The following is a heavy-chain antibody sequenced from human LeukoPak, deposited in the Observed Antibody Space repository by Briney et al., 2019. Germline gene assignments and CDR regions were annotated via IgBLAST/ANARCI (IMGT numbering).Heavy chain of an antibody. CDR2: ISYDGSNK. CDR1: GFTFSSYA. Sequence: PGGSLRLSCAASGFTFSSYAMHWVRQAPGKGLEWVAVISYDGSNKYYADSVKGRFTISRDNSKNTLYLQMNSLRAEDTAVYYCARPSGYWGQGTLVTVSS. V-gene: IGHV3-30-3*01. D-gene: IGHD1-26*01. CDR3: ARPSGY. J-gene: IGHJ4*02.